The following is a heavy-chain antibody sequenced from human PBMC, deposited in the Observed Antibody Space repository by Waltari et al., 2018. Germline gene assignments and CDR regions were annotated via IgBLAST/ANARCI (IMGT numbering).Heavy chain of an antibody. J-gene: IGHJ4*02. V-gene: IGHV3-7*03. Sequence: EVQLVESGGDLVQPGGSLRLSCAASGITFRIFWMSWVRQAPGKGLEWVANIKQDGSEQNYVDSVKGRFTISRDNAWNSLFLQMNSLRAEDTAVYYCARDGDSPDYWGQGTLVTVSS. CDR1: GITFRIFW. CDR2: IKQDGSEQ. CDR3: ARDGDSPDY. D-gene: IGHD2-21*01.